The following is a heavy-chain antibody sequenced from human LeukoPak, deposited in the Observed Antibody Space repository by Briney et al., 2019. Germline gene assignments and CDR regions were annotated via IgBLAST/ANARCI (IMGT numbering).Heavy chain of an antibody. CDR1: GFTFSTYG. D-gene: IGHD6-13*01. V-gene: IGHV3-23*01. J-gene: IGHJ6*03. CDR2: ISGSANST. Sequence: GGTLRLSWAASGFTFSTYGMNWVRQAPGKGLEWVSGISGSANSTDYADSVKGRFTISRDNSKNTVYLQMNSLRAEDTAVYYCARVIRQQLVAYYYYYMDVWGKGTTVTISS. CDR3: ARVIRQQLVAYYYYYMDV.